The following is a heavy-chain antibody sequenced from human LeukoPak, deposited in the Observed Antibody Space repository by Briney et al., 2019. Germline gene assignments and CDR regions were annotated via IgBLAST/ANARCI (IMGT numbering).Heavy chain of an antibody. Sequence: GGSLRLSCAASGFTLSSYEVNWVRQAPGKGLEWVSYISSSGSTKYYADSVKGRFTIARDNAENSLYLQVNSLRAEDTAVYYCARRYCSRTSCTLDYWGQGALVTVSS. V-gene: IGHV3-48*03. D-gene: IGHD2-2*01. CDR1: GFTLSSYE. CDR2: ISSSGSTK. CDR3: ARRYCSRTSCTLDY. J-gene: IGHJ4*02.